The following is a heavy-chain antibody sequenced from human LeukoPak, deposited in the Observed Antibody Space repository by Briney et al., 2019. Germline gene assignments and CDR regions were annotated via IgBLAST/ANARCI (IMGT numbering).Heavy chain of an antibody. CDR1: GFTFSSYE. CDR3: AINAAAGTS. D-gene: IGHD6-13*01. V-gene: IGHV3-48*03. CDR2: ISSSGSTI. J-gene: IGHJ5*02. Sequence: PGGSLRLSCAASGFTFSSYEMNWVRQAPGKGLEWVSYISSSGSTIYYEDSVKGRFTISRDNAKNSLYLQMNSLRAEDTAVYYCAINAAAGTSWGQGTLVTVSS.